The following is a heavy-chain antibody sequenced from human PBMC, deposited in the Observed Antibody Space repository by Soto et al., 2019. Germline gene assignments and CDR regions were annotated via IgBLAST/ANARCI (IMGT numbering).Heavy chain of an antibody. CDR2: IWYDGSNK. J-gene: IGHJ6*02. D-gene: IGHD3-22*01. V-gene: IGHV3-33*01. Sequence: GGSLRLSCAASGFTFSSYGMHWARQAPGKGLEWVAVIWYDGSNKYYADSVKGRFTISRDNSKNTLYLQMNSLRAEDTAVYYCARAKVVSILGMDVWGQGTTVXVSS. CDR1: GFTFSSYG. CDR3: ARAKVVSILGMDV.